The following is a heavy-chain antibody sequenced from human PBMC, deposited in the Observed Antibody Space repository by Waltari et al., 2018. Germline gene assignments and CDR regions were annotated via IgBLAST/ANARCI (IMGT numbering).Heavy chain of an antibody. CDR1: GYSISSGYY. Sequence: QVQLQESGPGLVKPSETLSLTCAVSGYSISSGYYWGWIRQPPGKGLEWIGSIYHSGSTYYNPSLKSRVTISVDTSKNQFSLKLSSVTAADTAVYYCARHQTTVTTRYFDYWGQGTLVTVSS. J-gene: IGHJ4*02. V-gene: IGHV4-38-2*01. CDR2: IYHSGST. CDR3: ARHQTTVTTRYFDY. D-gene: IGHD4-17*01.